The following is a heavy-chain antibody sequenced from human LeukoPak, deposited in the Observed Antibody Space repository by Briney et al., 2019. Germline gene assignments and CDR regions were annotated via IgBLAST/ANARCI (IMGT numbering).Heavy chain of an antibody. CDR1: GGSISSSSYY. J-gene: IGHJ4*02. D-gene: IGHD5-12*01. CDR2: IYYSGST. V-gene: IGHV4-39*01. CDR3: AGYSSYDKIYYFDY. Sequence: SETLSLTCTVSGGSISSSSYYWGWIRQPPGKGLEWIGSIYYSGSTYYNPSLKSRVTISVDTSKNQFSLKLSSVTAADTAVYYCAGYSSYDKIYYFDYWGQGTLVTVSS.